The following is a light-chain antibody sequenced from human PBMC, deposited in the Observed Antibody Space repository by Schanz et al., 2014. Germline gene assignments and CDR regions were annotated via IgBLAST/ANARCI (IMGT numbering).Light chain of an antibody. CDR1: SSDVGSYNL. CDR3: SSYAGSNNPVV. J-gene: IGLJ2*01. CDR2: EGS. V-gene: IGLV2-14*02. Sequence: QSALTQPASVSGSPGQSITISCTGTSSDVGSYNLVSWYQQHPGKAPKVMIYEGSKRPSGVPDRFSGSKSGNTASLTVSGLLAEDEADYYCSSYAGSNNPVVFGGGTKLTVL.